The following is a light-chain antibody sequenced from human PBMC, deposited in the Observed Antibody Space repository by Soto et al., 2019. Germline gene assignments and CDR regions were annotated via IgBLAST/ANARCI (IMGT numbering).Light chain of an antibody. CDR2: AAS. Sequence: DIQMTQSPSSLSASVGDRVIITCRASQTISSHLNWYQQKPGKAPNLLVYAASSLQSGVPSRFTGSGSGTDFTLTISSLQPEDFATYFCQQSYTTPITFGQGTRWRL. CDR1: QTISSH. CDR3: QQSYTTPIT. V-gene: IGKV1-39*01. J-gene: IGKJ5*01.